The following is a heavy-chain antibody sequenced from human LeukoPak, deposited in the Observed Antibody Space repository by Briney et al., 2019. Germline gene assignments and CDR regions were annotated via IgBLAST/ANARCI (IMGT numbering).Heavy chain of an antibody. CDR2: VNHSVNT. CDR1: GGSFSGYY. V-gene: IGHV4-34*01. Sequence: PSETLSLTCAVCGGSFSGYYWSWIRQPPRKGLEGIGDVNHSVNTDYKPALNSRVTISAHASKNQFSRNLSSVTAADTAVCYCARGSAITMVGGVIRRWFDPWGQRTLVTVSS. CDR3: ARGSAITMVGGVIRRWFDP. D-gene: IGHD3-10*01. J-gene: IGHJ5*02.